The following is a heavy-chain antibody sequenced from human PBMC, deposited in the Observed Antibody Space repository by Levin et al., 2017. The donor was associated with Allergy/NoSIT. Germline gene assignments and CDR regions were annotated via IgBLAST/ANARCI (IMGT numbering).Heavy chain of an antibody. CDR1: GFRFSEYA. D-gene: IGHD4-11*01. J-gene: IGHJ4*02. Sequence: GSLRLSCAASGFRFSEYAMSWVRQAPGKGLEWVSAIRASGHSTYYADSVKGRFTISRDNSKNTLYLQMNSLRAEDTAVYYCASRTNVMTTVTTPFDFWGQGTMVTVSS. CDR2: IRASGHST. V-gene: IGHV3-23*01. CDR3: ASRTNVMTTVTTPFDF.